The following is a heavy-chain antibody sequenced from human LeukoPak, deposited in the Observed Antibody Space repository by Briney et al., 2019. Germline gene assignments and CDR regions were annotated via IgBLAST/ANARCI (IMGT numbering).Heavy chain of an antibody. D-gene: IGHD4-17*01. V-gene: IGHV4-4*07. CDR2: IFSSGST. J-gene: IGHJ5*02. CDR3: VRYANYGDYPNWLDP. Sequence: PSGTLSLTCSVSGGSMNGYYWNWIRRSAGKGLQWIGRIFSSGSTNYNPSLKSRVTMSLDKSKNQFSLKLYSVTAADTAVYYCVRYANYGDYPNWLDPWGQGTLVTVS. CDR1: GGSMNGYY.